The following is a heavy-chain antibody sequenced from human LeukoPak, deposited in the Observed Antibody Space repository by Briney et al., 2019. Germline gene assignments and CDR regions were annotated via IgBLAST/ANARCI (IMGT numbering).Heavy chain of an antibody. D-gene: IGHD5-12*01. J-gene: IGHJ4*02. V-gene: IGHV3-30-3*01. CDR2: ISYDGSNK. CDR3: ARRGYTGYDPDDY. Sequence: GRSLRLSCAASGFTFSSYAMHWVRQAPGKGLEWVAVISYDGSNKYYADSVKGRFTISRDNSKNTLYLEMNSLRAEDTAVYYCARRGYTGYDPDDYWGQGTLVTVSS. CDR1: GFTFSSYA.